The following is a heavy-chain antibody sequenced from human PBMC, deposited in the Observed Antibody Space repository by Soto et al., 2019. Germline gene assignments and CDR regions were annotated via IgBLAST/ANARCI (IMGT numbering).Heavy chain of an antibody. CDR3: ARDPASGDCSSTSCYARYFDY. Sequence: GGSLRLSCAASGFTFSSYSMNWVRQAPGKGLEWVSYISSSSSTIYYADSVKGRFTISRDNAKNSLYLQMNSLRAEDTAVYYCARDPASGDCSSTSCYARYFDYWGQGT. CDR1: GFTFSSYS. J-gene: IGHJ4*02. D-gene: IGHD2-2*01. V-gene: IGHV3-48*01. CDR2: ISSSSSTI.